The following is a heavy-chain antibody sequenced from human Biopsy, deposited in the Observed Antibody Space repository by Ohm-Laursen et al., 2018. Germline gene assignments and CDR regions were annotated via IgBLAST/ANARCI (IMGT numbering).Heavy chain of an antibody. CDR2: IFYDGSNT. Sequence: SLRLSCAASGFTFNNYGMRWVRQAPGKGLEWVAFIFYDGSNTYYADSVKGRFTISRDNSRDTLYLQMSSLRAEDTAVYYCAKDRYNYTPIGGFSMDVWGQGTTVTVSS. D-gene: IGHD5-18*01. CDR3: AKDRYNYTPIGGFSMDV. V-gene: IGHV3-30*18. J-gene: IGHJ6*02. CDR1: GFTFNNYG.